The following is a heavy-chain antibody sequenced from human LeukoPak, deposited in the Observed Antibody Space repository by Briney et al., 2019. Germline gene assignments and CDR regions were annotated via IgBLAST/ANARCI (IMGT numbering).Heavy chain of an antibody. CDR2: ISSSSSTI. Sequence: GRSLRLSCAASGFTFSSYSMNWVRQAPGKGLEWVSYISSSSSTIYYADSVKGRFTISRDNAKNSLYLQMNSLRAEDTAVYYCARDGQRWLQGAFDIWGQGTMVTVSS. J-gene: IGHJ3*02. CDR1: GFTFSSYS. CDR3: ARDGQRWLQGAFDI. D-gene: IGHD5-24*01. V-gene: IGHV3-48*04.